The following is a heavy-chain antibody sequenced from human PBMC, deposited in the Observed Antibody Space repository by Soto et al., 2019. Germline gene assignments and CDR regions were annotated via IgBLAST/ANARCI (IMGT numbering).Heavy chain of an antibody. Sequence: SQPLSHACTVAGGSICNYYWSWIRQPPGKGLEWIGYIYYSGSTNYNPSLKSRVTISVDTSKNQFSLKLSSVTAADTAVYYCASGGRSYCSGGSCYDLFDYWGQGTLVTVSS. J-gene: IGHJ4*02. CDR1: GGSICNYY. CDR3: ASGGRSYCSGGSCYDLFDY. D-gene: IGHD2-15*01. V-gene: IGHV4-59*01. CDR2: IYYSGST.